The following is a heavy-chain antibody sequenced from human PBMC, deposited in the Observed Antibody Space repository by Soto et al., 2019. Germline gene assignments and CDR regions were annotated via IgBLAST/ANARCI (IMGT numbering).Heavy chain of an antibody. D-gene: IGHD6-13*01. Sequence: QVQLQESGPGLVKSSETLSLTCTVSGGSITSDYWSWIRQPPGKGLEWIGYIYYTGRTNYNPSLESRVTISVDTSKNQFFLRLTSVTAADTALYYCAGGAAAGTRWTFEYWGQGTLVTVSS. J-gene: IGHJ4*02. CDR1: GGSITSDY. V-gene: IGHV4-59*01. CDR3: AGGAAAGTRWTFEY. CDR2: IYYTGRT.